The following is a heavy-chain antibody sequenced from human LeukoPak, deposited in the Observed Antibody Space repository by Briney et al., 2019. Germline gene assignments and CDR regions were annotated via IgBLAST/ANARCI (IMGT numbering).Heavy chain of an antibody. D-gene: IGHD6-19*01. Sequence: PGGSLRLSCAASGFTFSSYVMHGGRQAPGKGVGWVAVISYDGSNKYYADSVKGRFTISRDNPKNTLNLQMNSLRAEDAAVYYCARTTSSGWYYFDYWGQETLVTVSS. J-gene: IGHJ4*02. CDR1: GFTFSSYV. CDR3: ARTTSSGWYYFDY. V-gene: IGHV3-30-3*01. CDR2: ISYDGSNK.